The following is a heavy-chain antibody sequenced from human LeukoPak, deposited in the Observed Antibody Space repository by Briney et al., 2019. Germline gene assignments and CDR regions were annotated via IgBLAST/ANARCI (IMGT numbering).Heavy chain of an antibody. Sequence: SSETLSLTCTVSGDSISSGDYYWSWIRQPPGKGLEWIGYIYYSGSTYYNPSLKSRVTISVDTSKNQFSLKLSSVTAADTAVYYCARDTDDILTGYYYGMDVWGQGTTVTVSS. CDR3: ARDTDDILTGYYYGMDV. CDR2: IYYSGST. D-gene: IGHD3-9*01. J-gene: IGHJ6*02. V-gene: IGHV4-30-4*01. CDR1: GDSISSGDYY.